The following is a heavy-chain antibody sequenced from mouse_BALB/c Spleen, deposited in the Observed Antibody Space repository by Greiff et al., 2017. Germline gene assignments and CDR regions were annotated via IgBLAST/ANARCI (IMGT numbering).Heavy chain of an antibody. V-gene: IGHV5-9-3*01. CDR3: ARSYYYGSSLYAMDY. D-gene: IGHD1-1*01. CDR1: GFTFSSYA. J-gene: IGHJ4*01. CDR2: ISSGGSYT. Sequence: EVKLVESGGGLVKPGGSLKLSCAASGFTFSSYAMSWVRQTPEKRLEWVATISSGGSYTYYPDSVKGRFTISRDNAKNTLYLQMSSLRSEDTAMYYCARSYYYGSSLYAMDYWGQGTSVTVSS.